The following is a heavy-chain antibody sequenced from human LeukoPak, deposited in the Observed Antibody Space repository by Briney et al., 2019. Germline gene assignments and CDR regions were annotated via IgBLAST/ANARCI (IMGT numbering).Heavy chain of an antibody. CDR3: AKVRDYYYYGMDV. CDR2: ISGSGGST. V-gene: IGHV3-23*01. D-gene: IGHD3-22*01. CDR1: GFTFSSYT. Sequence: PGGSLRLSCAASGFTFSSYTMSWVRQAPGKGLEWVSAISGSGGSTYYADSVKGRFTISRDNSKNTLYLQMNSLRAEDTAVYYCAKVRDYYYYGMDVWGQGTTVTVSS. J-gene: IGHJ6*02.